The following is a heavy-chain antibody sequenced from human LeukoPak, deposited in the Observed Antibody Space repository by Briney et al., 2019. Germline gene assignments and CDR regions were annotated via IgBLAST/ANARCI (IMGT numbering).Heavy chain of an antibody. CDR2: MNPNSGNT. Sequence: ASVKVSCKASGYTFSSYDINWVRQATGQGLEWMGWMNPNSGNTGYAQKFQGRVTMTRDTSTSTVYMGLSSLRSEDTAVYYCARDSGGAMVRGVIIRGGFDYWGQGTLVTVSS. CDR1: GYTFSSYD. J-gene: IGHJ4*02. D-gene: IGHD3-10*01. CDR3: ARDSGGAMVRGVIIRGGFDY. V-gene: IGHV1-8*01.